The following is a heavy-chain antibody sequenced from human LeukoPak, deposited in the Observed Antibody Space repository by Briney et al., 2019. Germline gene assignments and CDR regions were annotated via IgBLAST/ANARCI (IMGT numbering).Heavy chain of an antibody. CDR3: TRHLGGSSWIDY. J-gene: IGHJ4*02. CDR2: ICYSEIT. D-gene: IGHD6-13*01. CDR1: GVSISSSGYC. Sequence: SETLSLTCTVSGVSISSSGYCWGWIRQPPGKGLEWIENICYSEITYYNPSLKSRVTISVDTSKKHFSLKLNSVTAADTAVYYCTRHLGGSSWIDYWGQGTLVTVSS. V-gene: IGHV4-39*01.